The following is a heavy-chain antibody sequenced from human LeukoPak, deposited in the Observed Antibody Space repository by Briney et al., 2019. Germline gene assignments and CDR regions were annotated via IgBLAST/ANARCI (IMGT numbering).Heavy chain of an antibody. J-gene: IGHJ4*02. D-gene: IGHD3-9*01. CDR3: AKDRNTVLRYFAVGD. CDR2: ISGSGGST. V-gene: IGHV3-23*01. CDR1: GFTFSSYG. Sequence: PGGSLRLSCAASGFTFSSYGMSWVRQAPGEGLEWVSAISGSGGSTYYADSVKGRFTISRDNSKNTLYLQMNSLRAEDTAVYYCAKDRNTVLRYFAVGDWGQGTLVTVSS.